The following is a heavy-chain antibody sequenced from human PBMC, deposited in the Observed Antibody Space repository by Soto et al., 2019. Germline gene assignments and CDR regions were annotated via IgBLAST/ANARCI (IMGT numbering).Heavy chain of an antibody. CDR3: AKGTEASGYYYGMAV. V-gene: IGHV3-23*01. J-gene: IGHJ6*02. CDR1: GFTFSSYA. Sequence: GGSLRLSCAASGFTFSSYAMSWVRQAPGKGLEWVSAISGSGGSTYYADSVKGRSTISRDNSKNTLYLQMNSLRAEDTTVYYCAKGTEASGYYYGMAVWGQGTTVTVSS. D-gene: IGHD3-10*01. CDR2: ISGSGGST.